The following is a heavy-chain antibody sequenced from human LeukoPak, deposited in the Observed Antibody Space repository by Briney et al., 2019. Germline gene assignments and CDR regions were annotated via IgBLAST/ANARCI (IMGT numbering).Heavy chain of an antibody. Sequence: SETLSLTCTVSRGSISSYYWSWIRQPPGKGLEWIGYTYYSGSTTYNPSLKSRVTISVDTSKNQFSLKLSSVTAADTAMYYCARVPYYYDNSGYSYYFDYWGQGTLVTVSS. CDR1: RGSISSYY. V-gene: IGHV4-59*01. D-gene: IGHD3-22*01. CDR2: TYYSGST. J-gene: IGHJ4*02. CDR3: ARVPYYYDNSGYSYYFDY.